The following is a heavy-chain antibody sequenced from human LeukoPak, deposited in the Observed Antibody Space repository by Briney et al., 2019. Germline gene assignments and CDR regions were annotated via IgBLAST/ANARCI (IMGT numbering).Heavy chain of an antibody. Sequence: PGGSLRLSCAASGFTFNSYSMNWVRQAPGKGLEWVSSISSSSSYIYYADSVKGRFTISRDNAKNSLYLQMNSLRAEDTAVYYCARAAAGTGNWFDPWGQGTLVTVSS. V-gene: IGHV3-21*01. J-gene: IGHJ5*02. CDR2: ISSSSSYI. CDR1: GFTFNSYS. D-gene: IGHD6-13*01. CDR3: ARAAAGTGNWFDP.